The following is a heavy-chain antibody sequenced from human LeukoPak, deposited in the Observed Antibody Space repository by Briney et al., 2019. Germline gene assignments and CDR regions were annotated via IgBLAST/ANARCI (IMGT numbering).Heavy chain of an antibody. V-gene: IGHV1-69*05. J-gene: IGHJ4*02. D-gene: IGHD3-3*01. CDR3: ARALTALLALDY. Sequence: ASVKVSCKASGGTFSSYAISWVRQAPGQGLEWMGGIIPIFGTANYAQKFQGRVTITTDESTSTAYMELSSLRSEDTAVYYCARALTALLALDYWGQGTLVTVSS. CDR2: IIPIFGTA. CDR1: GGTFSSYA.